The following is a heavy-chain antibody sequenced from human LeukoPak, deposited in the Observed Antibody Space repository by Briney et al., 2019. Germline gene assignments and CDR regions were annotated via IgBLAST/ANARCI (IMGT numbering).Heavy chain of an antibody. CDR2: ISYDGSNK. J-gene: IGHJ3*02. CDR1: GFTFSSYA. Sequence: PGGSLRLSCAASGFTFSSYAMRWVRQAPGKGLEWVAVISYDGSNKYYADSVKGRFTISRDIFKNTLYLQMNSLRAEDTAVYHCVKSAGKDGYRDVFDIWGQGTVVTVSS. CDR3: VKSAGKDGYRDVFDI. V-gene: IGHV3-30-3*01. D-gene: IGHD5-24*01.